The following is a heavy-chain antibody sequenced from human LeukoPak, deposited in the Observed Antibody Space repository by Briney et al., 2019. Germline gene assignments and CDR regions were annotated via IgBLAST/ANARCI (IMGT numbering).Heavy chain of an antibody. J-gene: IGHJ4*02. V-gene: IGHV4-34*01. D-gene: IGHD3-22*01. CDR3: ARDMDYYESSGYNYFDY. Sequence: SETLSLTCAVYGGSFSGYYWSWIRQPPGKGLEWIGEINHSGSTNYNPSLKSRVTISVDTSKNQFSLKLSSVTAADTAVYYCARDMDYYESSGYNYFDYWGQGTLVTVSS. CDR1: GGSFSGYY. CDR2: INHSGST.